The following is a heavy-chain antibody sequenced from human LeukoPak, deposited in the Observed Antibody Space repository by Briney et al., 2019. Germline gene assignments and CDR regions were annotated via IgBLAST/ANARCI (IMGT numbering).Heavy chain of an antibody. V-gene: IGHV1-69*13. CDR1: GGTFINYA. CDR3: ARVVGAENHAFDI. J-gene: IGHJ3*02. Sequence: ASVTVSFKASGGTFINYAISWVRQAPGQGGEGMGGIIPIFGTANYAQKFQGRVTITADESTSTAYMQLSSLRPEDTAVYYCARVVGAENHAFDIWGQGTMVTVSS. D-gene: IGHD2-15*01. CDR2: IIPIFGTA.